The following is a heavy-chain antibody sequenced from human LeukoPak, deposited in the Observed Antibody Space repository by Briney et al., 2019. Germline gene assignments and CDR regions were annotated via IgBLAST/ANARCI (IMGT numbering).Heavy chain of an antibody. D-gene: IGHD5-18*01. Sequence: PGGSLRLSCAASGFTFSSYAMSWVRQAPGKGLEWVSAISGSGGSTFSADSVKGRFTISRDNSKNTLYLQMNSLRAEDTAVYYCAKDSWLIQLWLEYWGQGTLVTVSS. J-gene: IGHJ4*02. CDR1: GFTFSSYA. CDR3: AKDSWLIQLWLEY. V-gene: IGHV3-23*01. CDR2: ISGSGGST.